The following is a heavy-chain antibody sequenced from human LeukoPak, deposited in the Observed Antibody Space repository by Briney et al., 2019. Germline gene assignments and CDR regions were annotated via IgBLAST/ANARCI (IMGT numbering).Heavy chain of an antibody. CDR3: AKANWVSNADAVW. J-gene: IGHJ4*02. Sequence: GGSLRLSCAASVFSLSTYAMSWVRQAPARGPEWVASIRVGGEIFYSDSVKGRFPLSREDHRNTVYLQTNNLRVEDTALYYCAKANWVSNADAVWWGQGTQVTVSS. CDR2: IRVGGEI. D-gene: IGHD1-1*01. V-gene: IGHV3-23*01. CDR1: VFSLSTYA.